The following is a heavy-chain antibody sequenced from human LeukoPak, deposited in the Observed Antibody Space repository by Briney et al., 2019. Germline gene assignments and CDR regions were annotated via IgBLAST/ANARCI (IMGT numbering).Heavy chain of an antibody. V-gene: IGHV4-38-2*02. Sequence: SETLSLTCAVSGYSISSGYYWGWIRQPPGKGLEWIGSIYHSGSTYYNPSLKSRVTISVDTSKNQFSLELSSVTAADTAVYYCAREVGCSGGSCYPYYYYYYGMDVWGKGTTVTVSS. CDR3: AREVGCSGGSCYPYYYYYYGMDV. CDR1: GYSISSGYY. CDR2: IYHSGST. D-gene: IGHD2-15*01. J-gene: IGHJ6*04.